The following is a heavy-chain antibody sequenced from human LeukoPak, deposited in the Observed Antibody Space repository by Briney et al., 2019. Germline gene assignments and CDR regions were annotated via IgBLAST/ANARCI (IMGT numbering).Heavy chain of an antibody. V-gene: IGHV1-2*02. CDR2: INPNSGGT. J-gene: IGHJ4*02. CDR1: GYTFTGYY. D-gene: IGHD6-13*01. Sequence: ASVKVPCKASGYTFTGYYMHWVRQAPGQGLEWMGWINPNSGGTNYAQKFQGRVTMTRDTSISTAYMELSRLRSDDTAVYYCARLYSSSLKIDYWGQGTLVTVSS. CDR3: ARLYSSSLKIDY.